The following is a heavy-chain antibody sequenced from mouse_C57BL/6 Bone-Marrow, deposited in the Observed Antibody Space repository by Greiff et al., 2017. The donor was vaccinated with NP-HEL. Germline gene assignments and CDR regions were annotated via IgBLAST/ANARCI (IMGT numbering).Heavy chain of an antibody. CDR2: ISSGSSTI. Sequence: EVKVVESGGGLVKPGGSLKLSCAASGFTFSDYGMHWVRQAPEKGLEWVADISSGSSTIYYADTVKGRFTISRDNAKNTLFLQMTSLRSEDTAMYYCARAYYSNYDYAMDYWGQGTSVTVSS. J-gene: IGHJ4*01. V-gene: IGHV5-17*01. D-gene: IGHD2-5*01. CDR3: ARAYYSNYDYAMDY. CDR1: GFTFSDYG.